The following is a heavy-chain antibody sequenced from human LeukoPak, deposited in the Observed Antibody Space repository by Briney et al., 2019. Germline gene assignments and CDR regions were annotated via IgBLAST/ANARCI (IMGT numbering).Heavy chain of an antibody. CDR1: GGSISSSSYC. V-gene: IGHV4-39*01. CDR2: IFYSGST. Sequence: SETLSLTCTVSGGSISSSSYCWGWIRQPPGKGLEWIGSIFYSGSTYYNPSLKSRVTISEDTSKNQFSLKLSSVTAADTAVYYCANSANYGGNSGYFDYWGQGTLVTVSS. J-gene: IGHJ4*02. CDR3: ANSANYGGNSGYFDY. D-gene: IGHD4-23*01.